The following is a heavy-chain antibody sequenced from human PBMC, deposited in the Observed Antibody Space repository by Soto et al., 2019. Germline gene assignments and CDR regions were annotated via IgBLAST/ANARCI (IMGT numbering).Heavy chain of an antibody. CDR1: GDSFTEYY. CDR2: DNRSVGHT. V-gene: IGHV1-46*01. Sequence: QVQLMQSGAEVKKPGASVKVSCKASGDSFTEYYIHWVRQPQGQGLDCMGKDNRSVGHTTYAQDFRGRLTMTSDTSTTTHSMEQHSLTSDDTAVYYCARGGYVEVVTAALDYWGHGTIVTVCS. D-gene: IGHD2-21*02. CDR3: ARGGYVEVVTAALDY. J-gene: IGHJ4*01.